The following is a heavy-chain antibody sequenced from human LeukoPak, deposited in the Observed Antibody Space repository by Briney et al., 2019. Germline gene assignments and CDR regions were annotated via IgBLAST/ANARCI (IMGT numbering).Heavy chain of an antibody. J-gene: IGHJ4*02. CDR1: GFTFSSYA. D-gene: IGHD5-18*01. V-gene: IGHV3-23*01. Sequence: PGGSLRLSCAASGFTFSSYAMSWVRQAPGKGLGWVSAISGSGGSTYYADSVKGRFTISRDNSKNTLYLQMNSLRAEDTAVYYCAKAPWIQLYFDYWGQGTLVTVSS. CDR2: ISGSGGST. CDR3: AKAPWIQLYFDY.